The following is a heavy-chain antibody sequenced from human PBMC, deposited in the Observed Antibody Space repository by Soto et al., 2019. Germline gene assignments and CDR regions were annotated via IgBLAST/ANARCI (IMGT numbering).Heavy chain of an antibody. J-gene: IGHJ4*02. CDR3: AKCSPMWTPHY. CDR1: GYTFTDYA. CDR2: IAPGNGNT. Sequence: QVQLVQSGAEVKKPGASVKVFCKASGYTFTDYAIHWVRQAPGQWLELMGWIAPGNGNTKYSQNFQGRVTITRDTSAPTAYMELSSLRSEGTAVYYCAKCSPMWTPHYWGQRTLVTVSS. D-gene: IGHD3-10*02. V-gene: IGHV1-3*01.